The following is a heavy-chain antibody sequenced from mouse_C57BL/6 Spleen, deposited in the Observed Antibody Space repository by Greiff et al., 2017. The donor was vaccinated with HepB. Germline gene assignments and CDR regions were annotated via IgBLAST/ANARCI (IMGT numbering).Heavy chain of an antibody. Sequence: EVQLQQSGPELVKPGASVKISCKASGYTFTDYYMNWVKQSHGKSLEWIGDINPNNGGTSYNQKFKGKATLTVDKSSSTAYMELRSLTSEDSAVYYCAREIGSRPFAYWGQVTLVTVSA. J-gene: IGHJ3*01. CDR1: GYTFTDYY. V-gene: IGHV1-26*01. CDR2: INPNNGGT. CDR3: AREIGSRPFAY. D-gene: IGHD2-14*01.